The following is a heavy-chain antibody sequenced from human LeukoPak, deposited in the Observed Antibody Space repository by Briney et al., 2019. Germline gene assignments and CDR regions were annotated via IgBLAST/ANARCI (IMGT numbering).Heavy chain of an antibody. J-gene: IGHJ3*01. V-gene: IGHV3-48*02. CDR1: AFTFSDYS. D-gene: IGHD7-27*01. CDR3: AREDDSWGPNNLDL. Sequence: GGSLRLSCAASAFTFSDYSMNWVRQAPGKGLEWISYIDTSSSTMYYADSVMGRFTISRDNAKESLYLQMNSLRDEDTAVYYCAREDDSWGPNNLDLWGQGTMVTASS. CDR2: IDTSSSTM.